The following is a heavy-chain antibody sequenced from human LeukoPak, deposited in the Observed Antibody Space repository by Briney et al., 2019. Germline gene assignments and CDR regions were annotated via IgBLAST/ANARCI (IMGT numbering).Heavy chain of an antibody. CDR1: GGSFSGYY. D-gene: IGHD3-10*01. V-gene: IGHV4-34*01. Sequence: SETLSLTCAVYGGSFSGYYWSWIRQPPGKGLEWIGEINHSGSTNYNPSLKSRVTMSVDTSKNQFSLKLSSVTAADTAVYYCAREGEFAFDIWGQGTMVTVSS. CDR3: AREGEFAFDI. J-gene: IGHJ3*02. CDR2: INHSGST.